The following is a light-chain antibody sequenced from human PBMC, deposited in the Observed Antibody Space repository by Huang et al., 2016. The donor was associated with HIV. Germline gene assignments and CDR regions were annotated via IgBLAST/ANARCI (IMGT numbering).Light chain of an antibody. V-gene: IGKV2-28*01. CDR2: LGC. J-gene: IGKJ3*01. CDR1: QSLLHSNGYNY. Sequence: DIVMTQSPLSLPVTPGEPASISCRSSQSLLHSNGYNYLDWYLQKPGQSPQLLIYLGCNRAAGVADRFSGRGSGTDFTLKISRVEAEDVGVYYCMQGQQTPFTFGPGTKVDIK. CDR3: MQGQQTPFT.